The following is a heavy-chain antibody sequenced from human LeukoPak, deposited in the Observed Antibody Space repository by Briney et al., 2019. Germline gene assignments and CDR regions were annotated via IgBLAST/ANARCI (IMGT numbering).Heavy chain of an antibody. CDR2: IYYSGST. D-gene: IGHD6-19*01. Sequence: SETLSLTCIVSGGSISSYYWNWIRQPPGKGLEWVGYIYYSGSTNYNPSLKSRVTISVDTSKNQFSLKLSSVTAADTAVYYCARVNSSGWYSKAWFDPWGQGTLVTVSS. CDR1: GGSISSYY. CDR3: ARVNSSGWYSKAWFDP. V-gene: IGHV4-59*01. J-gene: IGHJ5*02.